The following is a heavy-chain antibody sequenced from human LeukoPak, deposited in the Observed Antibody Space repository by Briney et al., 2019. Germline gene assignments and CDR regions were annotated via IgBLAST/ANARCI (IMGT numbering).Heavy chain of an antibody. CDR2: ISWNSGSI. Sequence: GGSLRLSCAASGFTFDDYAMHWVRQAAGKGLEWVSGISWNSGSIGYADSVKGRFTISRDNAKNSLYLQMNSLRAEDMALYYCAKGRYYYDSSGSYDAFDIWGQGTMVTVSS. V-gene: IGHV3-9*03. CDR3: AKGRYYYDSSGSYDAFDI. J-gene: IGHJ3*02. D-gene: IGHD3-22*01. CDR1: GFTFDDYA.